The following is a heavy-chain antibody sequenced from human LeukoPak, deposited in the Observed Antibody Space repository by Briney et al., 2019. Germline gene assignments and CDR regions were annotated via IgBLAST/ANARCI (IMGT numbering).Heavy chain of an antibody. CDR2: INHSGST. CDR3: ARSHDHLWGNYPDY. CDR1: GGSFSGYY. J-gene: IGHJ4*02. V-gene: IGHV4-34*01. Sequence: SETLSLTCAVYGGSFSGYYWSWIRQPPGKGLEWIGEINHSGSTNYNPSLKSRVTLSVDKSKNQFSLRLNSVTAADTAMYYCARSHDHLWGNYPDYWGQGTLVTVSS. D-gene: IGHD3-16*02.